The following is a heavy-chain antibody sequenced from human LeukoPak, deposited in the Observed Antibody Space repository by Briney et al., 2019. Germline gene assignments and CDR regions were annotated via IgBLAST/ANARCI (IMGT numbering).Heavy chain of an antibody. V-gene: IGHV4-59*12. CDR1: GGSISSYY. J-gene: IGHJ4*02. Sequence: PSETLSLTCTVSGGSISSYYWSWIRQPPGKGLEWIGYIYYSGSTNYNPSLKSRVTMTLDTSRNQFSLRLSSVTAADTAVYYCARDLSVYYYYYFDFWGQGTLVTVSS. CDR2: IYYSGST. D-gene: IGHD3-22*01. CDR3: ARDLSVYYYYYFDF.